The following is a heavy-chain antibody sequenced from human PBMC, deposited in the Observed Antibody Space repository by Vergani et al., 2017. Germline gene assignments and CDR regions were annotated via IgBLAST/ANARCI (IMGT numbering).Heavy chain of an antibody. CDR1: GFTFSSYW. D-gene: IGHD2-21*02. J-gene: IGHJ5*02. Sequence: EVQLVESGGGLVQPGVSLRLSCAASGFTFSSYWMSWVRQAPGKGLEWVANIKQDGSEKYYVDSVKGRFTISRDNAKNSLYLQMNSLRAEDTAVYYCARKSYCGGDCYDVWFDPWGQGTLVTVSS. CDR2: IKQDGSEK. CDR3: ARKSYCGGDCYDVWFDP. V-gene: IGHV3-7*03.